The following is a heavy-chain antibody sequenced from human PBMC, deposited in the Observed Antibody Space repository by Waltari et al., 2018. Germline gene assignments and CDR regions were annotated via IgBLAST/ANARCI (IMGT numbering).Heavy chain of an antibody. D-gene: IGHD3-10*01. Sequence: QVQLVLSGAEVKKPGPSVKLSCTSSGYSFTSSYTHCVRHAPGQGLHWMGISNPSGGRTSSAQKFQGRITLTSDTSTSTVYMELSSLRSDDTAVYYCARADYGSGTYFNPPYFDYWGQGTLVTVSS. CDR3: ARADYGSGTYFNPPYFDY. CDR1: GYSFTSSY. V-gene: IGHV1-46*01. CDR2: SNPSGGRT. J-gene: IGHJ4*02.